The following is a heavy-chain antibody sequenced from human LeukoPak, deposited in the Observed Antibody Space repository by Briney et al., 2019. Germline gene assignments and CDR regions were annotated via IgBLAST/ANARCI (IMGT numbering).Heavy chain of an antibody. J-gene: IGHJ4*02. D-gene: IGHD4-17*01. CDR1: GYTFSDYY. CDR2: INPKSGGT. V-gene: IGHV1-2*02. CDR3: ARDDYPTYGGYDEAYFDY. Sequence: GASVKVSCTASGYTFSDYYIHWLRQAPGQGLEWMGWINPKSGGTNYAQYFQGRVTMTRDTSISTAYMELSRLRSDDTAVYYCARDDYPTYGGYDEAYFDYWGQGTLVTVSS.